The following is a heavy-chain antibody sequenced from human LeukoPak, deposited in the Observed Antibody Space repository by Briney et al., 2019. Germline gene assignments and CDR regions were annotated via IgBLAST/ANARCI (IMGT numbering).Heavy chain of an antibody. CDR1: GFTFSSYG. CDR3: AKDRALQLPDY. J-gene: IGHJ4*02. D-gene: IGHD1-1*01. V-gene: IGHV3-33*06. Sequence: GGPLRLSCAASGFTFSSYGMHWVRQAPGKGLEGVAVIWYDGSNKYYADSVKGRFTISRDNSKNTLYLQMNSLRAVDTAVYYCAKDRALQLPDYWGQGTLVIVSS. CDR2: IWYDGSNK.